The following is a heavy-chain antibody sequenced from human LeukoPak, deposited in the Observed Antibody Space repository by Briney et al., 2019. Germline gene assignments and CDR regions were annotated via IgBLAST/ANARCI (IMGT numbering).Heavy chain of an antibody. CDR3: ATWTGITPY. CDR1: GFTFSDYY. D-gene: IGHD1-20*01. Sequence: GGTLRRSCAASGFTFSDYYMTWLRHAPGQGLEWISYISSGDGPTYYAASVKGRFTISRDNAKNSLFLQMNSLRVEDTAVYYCATWTGITPYWGQGTLVTVSS. V-gene: IGHV3-11*01. J-gene: IGHJ4*02. CDR2: ISSGDGPT.